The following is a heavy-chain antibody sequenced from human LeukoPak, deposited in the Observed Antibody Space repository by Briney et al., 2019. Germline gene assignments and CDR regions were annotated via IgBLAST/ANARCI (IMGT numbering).Heavy chain of an antibody. CDR3: ARVDIAVAGFFDY. CDR2: IYYSGST. D-gene: IGHD6-19*01. J-gene: IGHJ4*02. Sequence: SETLSLTCTVSSGSISSYYWSWIRRPPGKGLEWIGYIYYSGSTNYNPSLKSRVTISVDTSKNQFSLKLSSVTAADTAVYYCARVDIAVAGFFDYWGQGTLVTVSS. CDR1: SGSISSYY. V-gene: IGHV4-59*01.